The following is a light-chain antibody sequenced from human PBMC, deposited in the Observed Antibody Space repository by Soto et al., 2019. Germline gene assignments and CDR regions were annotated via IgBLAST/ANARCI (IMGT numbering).Light chain of an antibody. CDR2: GNN. CDR1: NSNIGSNS. CDR3: AAWDDSLNGVV. J-gene: IGLJ3*02. V-gene: IGLV1-44*01. Sequence: QSVLTQSPSASGTPGQGVTISCSGSNSNIGSNSVNWYQQLPGTAPKLLIFGNNQRPSAVPDRFSGSKSGTSASLAISGLQSEDEADYYCAAWDDSLNGVVFGGGTQLTVL.